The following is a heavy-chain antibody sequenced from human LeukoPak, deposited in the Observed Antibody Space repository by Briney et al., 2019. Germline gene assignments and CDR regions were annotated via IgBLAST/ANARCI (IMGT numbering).Heavy chain of an antibody. CDR1: GGSISSGGYS. CDR2: IYHSGST. V-gene: IGHV4-30-2*01. CDR3: ASTIAVAGQVVYYYYGMDV. Sequence: SETLSLTCAVSGGSISSGGYSWSWIRQPPGKGLEWIGYIYHSGSTYYNPSLKSRVTISVDRSKNQFSLKLSSVTAADTAVYYCASTIAVAGQVVYYYYGMDVWGQGTTVTVSS. D-gene: IGHD6-19*01. J-gene: IGHJ6*02.